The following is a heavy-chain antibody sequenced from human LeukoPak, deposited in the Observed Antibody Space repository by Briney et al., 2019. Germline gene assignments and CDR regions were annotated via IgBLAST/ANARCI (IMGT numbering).Heavy chain of an antibody. V-gene: IGHV1-46*01. CDR3: ARGRRGGEYAFDI. J-gene: IGHJ3*02. CDR2: INPSGGST. CDR1: VYTFTSYY. Sequence: ASVKVSCKASVYTFTSYYMHWVRQAPGQGLEWMGIINPSGGSTSYAQKFQGRVTMTRDMSTSTVYMELSSLRSEDTAVYYCARGRRGGEYAFDIWGQGTMVTVSS. D-gene: IGHD6-25*01.